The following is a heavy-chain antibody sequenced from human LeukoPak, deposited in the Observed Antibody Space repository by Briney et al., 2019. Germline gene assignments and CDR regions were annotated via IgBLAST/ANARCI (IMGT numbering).Heavy chain of an antibody. D-gene: IGHD6-19*01. CDR3: ARDLAAVAGHYYYYGMDV. CDR1: GFTFSSYG. CDR2: ISYDGSNK. Sequence: GGSLRLSCAASGFTFSSYGMHWVRQAPGKGLEWVAVISYDGSNKYYADSVKGRFTISRDNSKNALYLQMNSLRAEDTAVYYCARDLAAVAGHYYYYGMDVWGKGTTVTVSS. J-gene: IGHJ6*04. V-gene: IGHV3-30*03.